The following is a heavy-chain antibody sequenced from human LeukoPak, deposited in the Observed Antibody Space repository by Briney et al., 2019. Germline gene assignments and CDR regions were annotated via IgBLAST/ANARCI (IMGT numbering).Heavy chain of an antibody. CDR3: AKDIAYSNLSGGAFDI. J-gene: IGHJ3*02. V-gene: IGHV3-7*03. Sequence: PGGSLRLSCVASGFTFSSRDWMTWVRQAPGKGLEWVANTKQDGSEKNYVDSVKDRFTISRDNAKNSLYLQMNSLRPEDMALYYCAKDIAYSNLSGGAFDIWGQGTMVTVSS. CDR1: GFTFSSRDW. D-gene: IGHD1-26*01. CDR2: TKQDGSEK.